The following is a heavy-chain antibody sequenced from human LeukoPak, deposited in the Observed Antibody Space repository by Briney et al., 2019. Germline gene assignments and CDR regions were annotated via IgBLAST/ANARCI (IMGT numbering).Heavy chain of an antibody. D-gene: IGHD3-10*01. V-gene: IGHV1-69*13. Sequence: SVKVSCKASGGTFSSYAISWVRQAPGQGLEWMGGIIPIFGTANYAQKFQGRVTITADESTSTAYMELSSLRSEDTAVYYCATRSPYYYGSGSSYYFDYWGQGTLVTVSS. CDR3: ATRSPYYYGSGSSYYFDY. CDR1: GGTFSSYA. J-gene: IGHJ4*02. CDR2: IIPIFGTA.